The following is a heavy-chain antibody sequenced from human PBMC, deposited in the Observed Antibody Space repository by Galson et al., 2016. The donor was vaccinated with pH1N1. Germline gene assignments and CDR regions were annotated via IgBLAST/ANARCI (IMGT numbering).Heavy chain of an antibody. CDR1: GFIFSDYR. D-gene: IGHD4-17*01. CDR3: ARLAYGDSFDS. J-gene: IGHJ4*02. V-gene: IGHV3-48*04. Sequence: SLRLSCAASGFIFSDYRFIWVRQAPGKGLEWLSYISTGRRVVQYADSVKGRLTISRDNAQRSVYLQINSLRLEDTAVYHCARLAYGDSFDSWGRGTLVAVSS. CDR2: ISTGRRVV.